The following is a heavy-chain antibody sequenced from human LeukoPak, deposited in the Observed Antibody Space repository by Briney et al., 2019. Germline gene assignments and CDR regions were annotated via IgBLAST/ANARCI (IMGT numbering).Heavy chain of an antibody. CDR1: GFTFSTYA. CDR3: ARGHYDYVWGSYRYSGGIDY. D-gene: IGHD3-16*02. J-gene: IGHJ4*02. Sequence: GGSLRLSCAASGFTFSTYAMSWVRQAPGKGLEWVSGISGRVGGTYYADSVKGRFTISRDNSKNTLYLQMNSLRAEDTAVYYCARGHYDYVWGSYRYSGGIDYWGQGTLVTVSS. CDR2: ISGRVGGT. V-gene: IGHV3-23*01.